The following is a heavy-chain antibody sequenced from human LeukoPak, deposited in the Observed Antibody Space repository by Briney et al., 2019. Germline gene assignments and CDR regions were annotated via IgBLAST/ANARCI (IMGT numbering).Heavy chain of an antibody. D-gene: IGHD2-21*01. CDR2: INPNSGGT. Sequence: ASVKVSCKASGYTFTGYYMHWVRQAPGQGLEWMGWINPNSGGTNYAQKFQGRVTMTRDTSISTAYMELSRLRSDDTAVYYCARDRPTREAPVIYYYYYGMDVWGQGTTVTVSS. CDR1: GYTFTGYY. V-gene: IGHV1-2*02. CDR3: ARDRPTREAPVIYYYYYGMDV. J-gene: IGHJ6*02.